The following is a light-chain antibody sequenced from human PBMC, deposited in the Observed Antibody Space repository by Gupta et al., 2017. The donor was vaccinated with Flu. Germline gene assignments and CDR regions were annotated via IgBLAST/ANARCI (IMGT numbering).Light chain of an antibody. CDR2: DGR. CDR3: CSEAGNYFVV. V-gene: IGLV2-11*01. Sequence: TSGVGGANNVACCYQHHPDKAPKLLYEDGRRWPAGVPDLFAGSKSSNTASLTIAGLEAEDEAYYCSCSEAGNYFVVFGGGTKLTVL. CDR1: SGVGGANNV. J-gene: IGLJ2*01.